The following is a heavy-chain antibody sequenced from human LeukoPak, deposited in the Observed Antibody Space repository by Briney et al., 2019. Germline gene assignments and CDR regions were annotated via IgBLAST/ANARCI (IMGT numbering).Heavy chain of an antibody. CDR2: INHSGST. CDR3: ARGTWNCSGGSCYSSFDY. D-gene: IGHD2-15*01. V-gene: IGHV4-34*01. Sequence: TSETLSLTCAVYGGSFSGYYWSWIRQPPGKGLEWIGEINHSGSTNYNPSLKSRVTISVDTSKNQFSLKLSSVTAADTAVYYCARGTWNCSGGSCYSSFDYWGQGTLVTVSS. CDR1: GGSFSGYY. J-gene: IGHJ4*02.